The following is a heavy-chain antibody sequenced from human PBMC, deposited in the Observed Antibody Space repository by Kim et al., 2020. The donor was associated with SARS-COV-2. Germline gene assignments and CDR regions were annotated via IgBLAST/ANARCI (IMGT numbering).Heavy chain of an antibody. D-gene: IGHD2-15*01. Sequence: SETLSLTCTVSGGSISSSSYYWGWIRQPPGKGLEWIGSIYYSGSTYYNPSLKSRVTISVDTSKNQFSLKLSSVTAADTAVYYCARGYGDIVVVVARDNWFDPWGQGTLVTVSS. CDR2: IYYSGST. CDR1: GGSISSSSYY. CDR3: ARGYGDIVVVVARDNWFDP. V-gene: IGHV4-39*01. J-gene: IGHJ5*02.